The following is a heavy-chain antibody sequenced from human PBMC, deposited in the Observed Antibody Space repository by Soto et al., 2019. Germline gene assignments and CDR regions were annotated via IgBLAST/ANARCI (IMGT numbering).Heavy chain of an antibody. Sequence: ASVKVSCKASGYTFTSYYMHWVRQAPGQGLEWMGIINPSGGSTSYAQKFQGRVTMTRDTSTSTVYMELSSLRSEDTAVYYCARGGVVVVAATHFDYWGQGTLVTVSS. D-gene: IGHD2-15*01. J-gene: IGHJ4*02. CDR1: GYTFTSYY. V-gene: IGHV1-46*01. CDR2: INPSGGST. CDR3: ARGGVVVVAATHFDY.